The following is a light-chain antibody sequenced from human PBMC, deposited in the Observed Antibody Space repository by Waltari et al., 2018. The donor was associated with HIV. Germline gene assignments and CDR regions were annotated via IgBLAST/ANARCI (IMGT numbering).Light chain of an antibody. Sequence: QSALTQPPSASGSPGQSVTISCTGTSSDVGGYNYVSWYQQHPGKAPKLMIYEVSNRPSGVPDRFFGSKSGNTASLTVSGLQAEDEADYYCSSYAGSFWVFGGGTKLTVL. J-gene: IGLJ3*02. CDR3: SSYAGSFWV. CDR2: EVS. CDR1: SSDVGGYNY. V-gene: IGLV2-8*01.